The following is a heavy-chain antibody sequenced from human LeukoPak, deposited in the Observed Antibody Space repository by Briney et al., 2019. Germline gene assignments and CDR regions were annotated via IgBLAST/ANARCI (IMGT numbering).Heavy chain of an antibody. CDR3: ARDGRYILFDY. V-gene: IGHV1-69*01. CDR1: GGTFSSYA. D-gene: IGHD1-26*01. Sequence: ASVKVSCKASGGTFSSYAISWVRQAPGQGLVWMGGIIPIFGTANYAQKFQGRVTITADESTSTAYMELSSLRSEDTAVYYCARDGRYILFDYWGQGTLVTVSS. CDR2: IIPIFGTA. J-gene: IGHJ4*02.